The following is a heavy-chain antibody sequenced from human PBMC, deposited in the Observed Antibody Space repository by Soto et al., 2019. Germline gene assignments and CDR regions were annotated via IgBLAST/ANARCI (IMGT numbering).Heavy chain of an antibody. D-gene: IGHD5-18*01. V-gene: IGHV4-39*01. CDR1: GGSIRSINHY. J-gene: IGHJ4*02. Sequence: QLQLQESGPRVVKPSETLSLTCNVTGGSIRSINHYWGWIRQSPAKGLEWIGRLYYSGNTYHNPSLKSRGTMSVDTSKSQFSLRLSSVTAADTAVYFCARHDTVMVNDYWGQGILVTVSS. CDR2: LYYSGNT. CDR3: ARHDTVMVNDY.